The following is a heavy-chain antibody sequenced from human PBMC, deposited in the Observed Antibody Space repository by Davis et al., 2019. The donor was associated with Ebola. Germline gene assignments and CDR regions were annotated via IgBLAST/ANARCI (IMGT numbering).Heavy chain of an antibody. J-gene: IGHJ4*02. Sequence: ASVQVSCKASGYTFTGYYMHWVRQAPGQGLEWMGWINPNSGGTNYAQKFQGWVTMTRDTSISTAYMELSRLRSDDTAVYYCATFRVYGDPFDYWGQGTLVTVSS. CDR1: GYTFTGYY. CDR2: INPNSGGT. V-gene: IGHV1-2*04. CDR3: ATFRVYGDPFDY. D-gene: IGHD4-17*01.